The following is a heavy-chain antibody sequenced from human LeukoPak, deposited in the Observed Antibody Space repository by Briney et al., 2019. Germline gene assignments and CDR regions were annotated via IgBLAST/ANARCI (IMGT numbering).Heavy chain of an antibody. CDR1: GFAFSSYA. D-gene: IGHD1-26*01. CDR2: INTDGSST. CDR3: AKDILRVVGAICLDY. Sequence: PGGSLRLSCAASGFAFSSYAMSWVRQAPGKGLVWVSRINTDGSSTSYADSVKGRFTISRDNSKNTLYLQMNSLRAEDTAVYYCAKDILRVVGAICLDYWGQGTLVTVSS. J-gene: IGHJ4*02. V-gene: IGHV3-23*01.